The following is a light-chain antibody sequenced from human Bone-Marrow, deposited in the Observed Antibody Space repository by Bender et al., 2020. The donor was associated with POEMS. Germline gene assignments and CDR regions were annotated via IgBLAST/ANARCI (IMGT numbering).Light chain of an antibody. J-gene: IGLJ2*01. CDR3: LLSFSGARLV. V-gene: IGLV7-46*01. CDR2: DTS. Sequence: QAVVTQEPSLTVSPGGTVTLTCGSSTGAVTSGHYPSWFQQKPGQAPRTLIYDTSNKPSWTPARFSGSLLGGKAALTLSGAQPEDEAEYYCLLSFSGARLVFGGGTKLTVL. CDR1: TGAVTSGHY.